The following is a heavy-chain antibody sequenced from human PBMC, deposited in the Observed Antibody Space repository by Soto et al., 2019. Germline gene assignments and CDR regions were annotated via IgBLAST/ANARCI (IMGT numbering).Heavy chain of an antibody. Sequence: QGQLVQSGAEVKKSGASVKVSCKASGYTFTSHDINWVRQATGQGLEWMGWMNPNSGNTGYAQKCQGRVTMTRNTSISTAYMELNSLRSEDTAVYYCARWVYGYYARFDYWGQGTLVTVSS. CDR3: ARWVYGYYARFDY. CDR2: MNPNSGNT. D-gene: IGHD4-17*01. V-gene: IGHV1-8*01. J-gene: IGHJ4*02. CDR1: GYTFTSHD.